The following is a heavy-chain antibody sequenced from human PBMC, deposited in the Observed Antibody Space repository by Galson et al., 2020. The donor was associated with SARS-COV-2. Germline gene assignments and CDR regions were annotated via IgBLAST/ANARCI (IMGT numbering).Heavy chain of an antibody. CDR2: ISDSGGST. Sequence: GGSLRLSCAASGFTFSSYAMSWVRQAPGKGLEWVSTISDSGGSTNYADSVKGRFTISRDNSKNTLCLQMNSLRAEDTAVYYCAKGLTVAAVGYWGQGTLVTVSS. J-gene: IGHJ4*02. V-gene: IGHV3-23*01. CDR3: AKGLTVAAVGY. CDR1: GFTFSSYA. D-gene: IGHD6-19*01.